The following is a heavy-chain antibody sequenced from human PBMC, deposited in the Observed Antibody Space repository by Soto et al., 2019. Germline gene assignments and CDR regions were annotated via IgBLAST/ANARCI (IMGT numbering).Heavy chain of an antibody. CDR2: IYSAENT. Sequence: QLQLRESGPGLVKPSETLSLTCTVSGGSVSSNRYSWGWIRPSPGKGLEWIATIYSAENTYYHPSRLSLVTIYLVTFMNEFSLGLNSVTAADPAVYYCARLNGYCVSTNCHGYDGMDVWGQGTTVTVSS. CDR3: ARLNGYCVSTNCHGYDGMDV. J-gene: IGHJ6*02. V-gene: IGHV4-39*01. CDR1: GGSVSSNRYS. D-gene: IGHD2-2*03.